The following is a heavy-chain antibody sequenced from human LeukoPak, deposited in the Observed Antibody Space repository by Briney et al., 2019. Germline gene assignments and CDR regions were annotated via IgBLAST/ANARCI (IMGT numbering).Heavy chain of an antibody. D-gene: IGHD2-21*02. Sequence: GGSLRLSCAACGFTFSPYGVTWVRQAPAKGLEGVSSMRVSGDNVHYADSVKGRFAISRDNSKNTLYLQMNSLRAEDAAAYYWAKDPNGDCVGAFDTWGQGTMVIVSS. V-gene: IGHV3-23*01. CDR3: AKDPNGDCVGAFDT. CDR2: MRVSGDNV. CDR1: GFTFSPYG. J-gene: IGHJ3*02.